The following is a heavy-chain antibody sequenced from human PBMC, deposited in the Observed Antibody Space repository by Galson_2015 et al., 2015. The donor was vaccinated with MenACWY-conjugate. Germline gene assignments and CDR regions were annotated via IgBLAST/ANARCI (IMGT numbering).Heavy chain of an antibody. D-gene: IGHD4-17*01. V-gene: IGHV3-7*03. J-gene: IGHJ3*01. CDR1: GFPFSSYW. Sequence: SLRLSCAASGFPFSSYWMAWVRQAPGKGLEWVANIKQDGSEKYYVDSVKGRFTISRDNAKNSLYLEMNSLRAEDTAVYYCARDHPSTYGIAWDLFELWGQGTMVTVS. CDR2: IKQDGSEK. CDR3: ARDHPSTYGIAWDLFEL.